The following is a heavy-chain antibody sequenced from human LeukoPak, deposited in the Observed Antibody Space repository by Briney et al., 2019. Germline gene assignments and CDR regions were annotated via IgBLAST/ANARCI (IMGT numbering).Heavy chain of an antibody. V-gene: IGHV3-23*01. J-gene: IGHJ5*02. Sequence: GGSLRLSCAASGFTFSSYAMSWVRQAPGKGLEWVSAISGSGGSTYYADSVKGRFTISRDSSKNTLYLQMNSLRAEDTAVYYCAKDPSPGYDFWSGYYAWGQGTLVTVSS. CDR3: AKDPSPGYDFWSGYYA. D-gene: IGHD3-3*01. CDR2: ISGSGGST. CDR1: GFTFSSYA.